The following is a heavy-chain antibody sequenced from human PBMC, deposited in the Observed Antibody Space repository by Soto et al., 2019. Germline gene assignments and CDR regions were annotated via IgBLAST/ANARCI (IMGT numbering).Heavy chain of an antibody. CDR2: TYYRSKWYN. J-gene: IGHJ3*02. CDR1: GDSVSSNSAA. CDR3: ARVRACSGGSCYPTAPFDAFDT. D-gene: IGHD2-15*01. Sequence: PSQTLSLTCAISGDSVSSNSAAWNWIRQSPSRGLEWLGRTYYRSKWYNDYAVSVKSRITINPDTSKNQFSLQLNSVTPEDTAVYYCARVRACSGGSCYPTAPFDAFDTWGQGTLVTVS. V-gene: IGHV6-1*01.